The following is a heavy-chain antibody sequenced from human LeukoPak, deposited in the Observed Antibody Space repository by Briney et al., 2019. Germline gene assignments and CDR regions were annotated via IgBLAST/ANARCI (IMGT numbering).Heavy chain of an antibody. Sequence: LSLTCTVSGGSISSSSYYMSWIRQAPGKGLEWLSYMSTDEDGRRVYYADSVKGRFTISRDNAKSSLYLQMNSLRVEDTAVYYCARGAKNTNYYQDYFDQWGQGTLVTVS. CDR2: MSTDEDGRRV. CDR1: GGSISSSSYY. J-gene: IGHJ4*02. D-gene: IGHD3-10*01. CDR3: ARGAKNTNYYQDYFDQ. V-gene: IGHV3-11*04.